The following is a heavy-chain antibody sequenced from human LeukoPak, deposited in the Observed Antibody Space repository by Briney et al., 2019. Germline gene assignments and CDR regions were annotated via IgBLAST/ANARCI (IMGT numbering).Heavy chain of an antibody. J-gene: IGHJ3*02. CDR3: GRDKRYNWNDGDAFDI. V-gene: IGHV3-30-3*01. Sequence: GGSLRLSCAASGFTFSSYAMHWVRQAPGKGLEWVAVISYDGSNKYYADSVKGRFTISRDNSKNTLYLQMNSLRAEDTAVYYCGRDKRYNWNDGDAFDIWGQGTMVTVSS. CDR2: ISYDGSNK. CDR1: GFTFSSYA. D-gene: IGHD1-20*01.